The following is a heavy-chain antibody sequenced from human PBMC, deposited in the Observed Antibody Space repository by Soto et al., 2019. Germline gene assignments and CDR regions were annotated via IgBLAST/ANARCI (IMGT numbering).Heavy chain of an antibody. Sequence: PSETLSLTCSVSGDSISSYFKNWIRQPPGKGLEWIGCIYDDGSTKYNPSLESRVTILLDTSKNEFSLRLRSVTSADTAVYYCVSSRSAIYGDAFDVWGQGTTVTVSS. CDR3: VSSRSAIYGDAFDV. CDR2: IYDDGST. J-gene: IGHJ3*01. V-gene: IGHV4-59*03. D-gene: IGHD2-2*01. CDR1: GDSISSYF.